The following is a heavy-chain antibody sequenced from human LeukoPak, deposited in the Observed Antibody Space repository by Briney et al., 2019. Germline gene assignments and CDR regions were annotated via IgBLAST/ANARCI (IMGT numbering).Heavy chain of an antibody. CDR1: GFTFSDYD. CDR2: INPGATTT. J-gene: IGHJ4*02. D-gene: IGHD2-15*01. V-gene: IGHV3-23*01. CDR3: AKDWSAAH. Sequence: GGSLRLSCAASGFTFSDYDMNWVRQAPGKGLEWVSAINPGATTTFYADAVKGRFTISRDNSENTLFLQMNSLRAEDTAVYYCAKDWSAAHWGQGTLVTVSS.